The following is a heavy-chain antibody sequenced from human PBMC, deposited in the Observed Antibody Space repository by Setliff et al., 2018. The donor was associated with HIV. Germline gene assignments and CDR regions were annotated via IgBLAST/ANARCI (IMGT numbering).Heavy chain of an antibody. J-gene: IGHJ4*02. CDR3: ARVWAMQQLVPGY. CDR2: ISYDGSSK. CDR1: GFTFSNAW. V-gene: IGHV3-30*03. Sequence: GGSLRLSCAASGFTFSNAWLSWVRQAPGKGLEWVAYISYDGSSKYYADSVKGRFTISRDKSKSTLYLQMNSLRVEDTAVYYCARVWAMQQLVPGYWGQGTLVTVSS. D-gene: IGHD6-6*01.